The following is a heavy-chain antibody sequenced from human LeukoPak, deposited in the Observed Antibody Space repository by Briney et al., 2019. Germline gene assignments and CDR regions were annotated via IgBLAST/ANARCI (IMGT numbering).Heavy chain of an antibody. V-gene: IGHV4-59*04. D-gene: IGHD3-9*01. Sequence: SETLSLTCAVYGGSFSGYYWSWIRQPPGKGLEWIGTVSYVGTTYYEPSLKGRVTMSIDTSKNQFSLNLNSATAADTAVYYCARHPTGYPNWFDSWGQGTLVIVSS. CDR2: VSYVGTT. CDR3: ARHPTGYPNWFDS. J-gene: IGHJ5*01. CDR1: GGSFSGYY.